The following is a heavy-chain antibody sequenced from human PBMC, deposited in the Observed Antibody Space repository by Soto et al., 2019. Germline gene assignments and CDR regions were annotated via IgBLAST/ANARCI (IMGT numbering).Heavy chain of an antibody. J-gene: IGHJ3*02. CDR3: ARATYCSSTSCYTPNAFDI. D-gene: IGHD2-2*02. CDR1: GFIFSNYG. CDR2: ISSASYYI. V-gene: IGHV3-21*01. Sequence: EVQLVESGGGLVKPGGSLRLSCAASGFIFSNYGMNWVRQAPGKGLEWVSSISSASYYIYYADSVKGRFTISRDNAKNSLNLQMNSLRAEDTAVYYCARATYCSSTSCYTPNAFDIWGQGTMVTVSS.